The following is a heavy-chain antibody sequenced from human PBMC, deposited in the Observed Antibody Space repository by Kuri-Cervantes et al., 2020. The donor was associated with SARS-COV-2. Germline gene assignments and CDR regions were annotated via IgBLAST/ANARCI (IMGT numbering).Heavy chain of an antibody. Sequence: GGSLRLSCAASGFTFRSYAMSWVRQAPGKGLEWVSVIYSGGSSTYYADSVKGRFTISRDNSKNTLYLQMNSLRAEDTAVYYCASMVRGNYGMDVWGQGTTVTVSS. D-gene: IGHD3-10*01. V-gene: IGHV3-23*03. CDR3: ASMVRGNYGMDV. CDR2: IYSGGSST. CDR1: GFTFRSYA. J-gene: IGHJ6*02.